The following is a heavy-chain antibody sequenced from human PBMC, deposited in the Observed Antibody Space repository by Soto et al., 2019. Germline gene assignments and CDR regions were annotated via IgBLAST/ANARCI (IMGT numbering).Heavy chain of an antibody. D-gene: IGHD5-12*01. CDR3: ARHKRQDGYNYYFDH. J-gene: IGHJ4*02. V-gene: IGHV4-59*08. CDR2: IHYSGST. CDR1: GGSINNYY. Sequence: QVQLQESGPGLVKPSETLSLTCSVSGGSINNYYWSWIRQPPGKGLEWIGYIHYSGSTKYNPSLKSRVSRSVDTSENQFSLKLSSVTAADTAVYYCARHKRQDGYNYYFDHWGQGALVTVSS.